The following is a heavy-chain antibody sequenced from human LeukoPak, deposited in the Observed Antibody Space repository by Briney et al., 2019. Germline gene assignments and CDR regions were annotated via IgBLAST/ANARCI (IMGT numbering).Heavy chain of an antibody. Sequence: GGSLRLSCAASGFTFSSHGMHWVRQAPGKGLEWVTFIRSDGSSNYYGDSVKGRFTLSRDNFKNTLSLQMNSLRAEDTAVYYCVRDRDWGFDYWGQGTLVTVFS. D-gene: IGHD3/OR15-3a*01. CDR3: VRDRDWGFDY. V-gene: IGHV3-30*02. CDR2: IRSDGSSN. CDR1: GFTFSSHG. J-gene: IGHJ4*02.